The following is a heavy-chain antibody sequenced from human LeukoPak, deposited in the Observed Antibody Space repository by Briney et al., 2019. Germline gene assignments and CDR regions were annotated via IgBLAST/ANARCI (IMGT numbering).Heavy chain of an antibody. CDR3: ARLGNREYFDY. CDR2: SYYSGTT. Sequence: SETLSLTCNVSGGSITSHSWNWIRQSPGKGLEWIGYSYYSGTTNYSPSLKSRVTISLDTSRNQFSLKLSSVTAADTAVYYCARLGNREYFDYWGQGTLVTVSS. V-gene: IGHV4-59*11. CDR1: GGSITSHS. J-gene: IGHJ4*02. D-gene: IGHD2/OR15-2a*01.